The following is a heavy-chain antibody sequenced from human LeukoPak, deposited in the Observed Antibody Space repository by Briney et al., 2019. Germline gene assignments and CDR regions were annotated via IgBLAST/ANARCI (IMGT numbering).Heavy chain of an antibody. CDR2: IKWDGIET. Sequence: GGSLRLSCAASGFTFSTYWMTWVRQAPGKGLEWVANIKWDGIETYYVDSAKGRFAISRNNAKNSLYLQMNNLRDEDTAVYYCAKNHVTVPNGDWFGPWGQGTLVTVSS. J-gene: IGHJ5*02. V-gene: IGHV3-7*01. D-gene: IGHD4-11*01. CDR3: AKNHVTVPNGDWFGP. CDR1: GFTFSTYW.